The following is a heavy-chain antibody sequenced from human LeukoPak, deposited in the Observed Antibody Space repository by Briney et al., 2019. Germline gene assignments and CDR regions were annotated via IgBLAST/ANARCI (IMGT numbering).Heavy chain of an antibody. CDR3: AREESSLVLGGLAY. CDR2: IQTDGNTK. CDR1: GFTLSNYG. Sequence: PGRSLRLSCAASGFTLSNYGIHWVRQAPGKGLEWVTFIQTDGNTKYYADSVRGRFTISRDNSKNTVSLQMNSLRAEDTAVYYCAREESSLVLGGLAYWGQGTLVTVSS. J-gene: IGHJ4*02. V-gene: IGHV3-33*01. D-gene: IGHD6-13*01.